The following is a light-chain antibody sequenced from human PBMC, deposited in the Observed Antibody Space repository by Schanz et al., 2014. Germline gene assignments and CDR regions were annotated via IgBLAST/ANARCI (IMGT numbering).Light chain of an antibody. CDR1: QTVSSSY. CDR2: GAS. V-gene: IGKV3D-20*02. J-gene: IGKJ4*01. Sequence: ETVLTQSPGALSLSPGERATLSCRASQTVSSSYLAWYQQKPGQAPRLLIYGASSRATGIPDRFSGSGSVTDFTLTISSLEPEDFAVYYCQQRSNWPSLTFGGGTKVDFK. CDR3: QQRSNWPSLT.